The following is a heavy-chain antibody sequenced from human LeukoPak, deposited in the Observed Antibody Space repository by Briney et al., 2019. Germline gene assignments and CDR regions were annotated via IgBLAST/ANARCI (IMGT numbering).Heavy chain of an antibody. CDR2: VSGSGDGT. Sequence: QPGGSLRLSCAASGFTFSSYAMRWVRQAPGKGLEWVSAVSGSGDGTYYADSVKGRFTISRDNSKNTLYLQMNSLRAEDTAVYYCAKSLITMVRGDFDYWGQGTLVTVSS. V-gene: IGHV3-23*01. CDR1: GFTFSSYA. J-gene: IGHJ4*02. D-gene: IGHD3-10*01. CDR3: AKSLITMVRGDFDY.